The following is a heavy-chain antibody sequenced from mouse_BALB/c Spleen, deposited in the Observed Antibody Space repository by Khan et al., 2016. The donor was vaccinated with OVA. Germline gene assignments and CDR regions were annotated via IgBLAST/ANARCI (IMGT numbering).Heavy chain of an antibody. Sequence: QMQLEESGPGLVAPSQSLSITCTVSGFSLTDYGVNWVRQPPGKGLEWLGMIWGDGSTDYNSLLKSRLSISKDNSKSQVFLKMNSLQTDDTARYYCARELRLGGFAYWGQGTLVIVSA. V-gene: IGHV2-6-7*01. CDR2: IWGDGST. J-gene: IGHJ3*01. D-gene: IGHD1-2*01. CDR1: GFSLTDYG. CDR3: ARELRLGGFAY.